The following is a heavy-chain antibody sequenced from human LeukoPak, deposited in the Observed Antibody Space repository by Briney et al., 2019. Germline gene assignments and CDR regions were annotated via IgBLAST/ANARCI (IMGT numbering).Heavy chain of an antibody. J-gene: IGHJ4*02. D-gene: IGHD3-9*01. CDR3: ARAPLSVLRYFDWLHGPIDY. V-gene: IGHV1-8*02. CDR2: MNPNSGNT. CDR1: GYTFTGYY. Sequence: GASVKVSCKASGYTFTGYYMHWVRQAPGQGLEWMGWMNPNSGNTGYAQKFQGRVTMTRNTSISTAYMELSSLRSEDTAVYYCARAPLSVLRYFDWLHGPIDYWGQGTLVTVSS.